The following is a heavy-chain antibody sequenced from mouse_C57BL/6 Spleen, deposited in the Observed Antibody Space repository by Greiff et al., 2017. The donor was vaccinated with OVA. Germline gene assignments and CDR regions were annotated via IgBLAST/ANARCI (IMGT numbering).Heavy chain of an antibody. V-gene: IGHV1-76*01. J-gene: IGHJ4*01. CDR1: GYTFTDYY. CDR2: IYPGSGNT. CDR3: ARFPPSYDGYLYYAMDY. Sequence: VKLMESGAELVRPGASVKLSCKASGYTFTDYYINWVKQRPGQGLEWIARIYPGSGNTYYNEKFKGKATLTAEKSSSTAYMQLSSLTSEDSAVYFCARFPPSYDGYLYYAMDYWGQGTSVTVSS. D-gene: IGHD2-3*01.